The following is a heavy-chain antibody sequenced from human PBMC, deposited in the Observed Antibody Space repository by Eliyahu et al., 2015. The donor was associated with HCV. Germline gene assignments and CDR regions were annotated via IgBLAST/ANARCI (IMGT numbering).Heavy chain of an antibody. V-gene: IGHV4-4*07. D-gene: IGHD1-26*01. Sequence: QVQLQESGPGLVKPSETLSLTCTVSGGXISSYYWSWIRQPXGKGLEWIGRIYTSGNTNYNPSLKSRVTMSVDTSKSQFSLKLSSVTAADTAVFYCARDSFGIVGASFDYWGQGILVTVSS. CDR2: IYTSGNT. CDR1: GGXISSYY. J-gene: IGHJ4*02. CDR3: ARDSFGIVGASFDY.